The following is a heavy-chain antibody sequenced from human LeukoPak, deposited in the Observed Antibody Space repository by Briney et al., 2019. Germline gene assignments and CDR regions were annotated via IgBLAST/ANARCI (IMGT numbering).Heavy chain of an antibody. CDR1: GFTVSSNY. D-gene: IGHD5-12*01. CDR3: ARGSGYSGYAFDY. Sequence: PGGSLRLSCAASGFTVSSNYMSWVRQAPGKGLEWVSVIYSGGSTYYADSVKGRFTISRDNSKNTLYLQMNSLRAEDTAVYYCARGSGYSGYAFDYWGQGTLVTVSS. J-gene: IGHJ4*02. CDR2: IYSGGST. V-gene: IGHV3-53*01.